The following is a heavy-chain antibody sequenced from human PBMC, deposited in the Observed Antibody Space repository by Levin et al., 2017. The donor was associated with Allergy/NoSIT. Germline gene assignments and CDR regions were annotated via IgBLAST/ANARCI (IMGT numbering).Heavy chain of an antibody. D-gene: IGHD1-14*01. CDR3: ARAPTGGPFDF. Sequence: SGPTLVKPTQTLTLTCTFSGFSLSTTGVGVGWIRQPPGKALEWLALIFWDDHKRYSPSLKSRPTVTKATSKNPVVLTMTNINPVDTATYYCARAPTGGPFDFWGQGTLVTVSS. V-gene: IGHV2-5*02. CDR1: GFSLSTTGVG. CDR2: IFWDDHK. J-gene: IGHJ5*01.